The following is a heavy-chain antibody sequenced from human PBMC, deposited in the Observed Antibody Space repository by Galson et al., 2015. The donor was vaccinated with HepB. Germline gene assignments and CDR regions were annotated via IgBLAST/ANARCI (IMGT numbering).Heavy chain of an antibody. V-gene: IGHV1-69*10. Sequence: SVKVSCKASGGTFSSYAISWVRQAPGQGLEWMGGIIPILGIANYAQKFQGRVTITADKSTSTAYMELSSLRSEDTAVYYCARGPGMGSSWYFDYWGQGTLVTVSS. CDR3: ARGPGMGSSWYFDY. CDR2: IIPILGIA. CDR1: GGTFSSYA. D-gene: IGHD6-13*01. J-gene: IGHJ4*02.